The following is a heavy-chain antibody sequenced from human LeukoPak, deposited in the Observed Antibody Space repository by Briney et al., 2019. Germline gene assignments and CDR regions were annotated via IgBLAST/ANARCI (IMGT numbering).Heavy chain of an antibody. CDR3: ARVIAAPNWFDP. CDR1: GGSISSGSYY. J-gene: IGHJ5*02. D-gene: IGHD6-6*01. Sequence: SQTLSLTCTVSGGSISSGSYYWSWIRQPAGKGLEWIGRIYTSGSTNYNPSLKSRVTISVDTSKNQFSLKLSSVTAADTAVYYCARVIAAPNWFDPWGQGTLVTVSS. V-gene: IGHV4-61*02. CDR2: IYTSGST.